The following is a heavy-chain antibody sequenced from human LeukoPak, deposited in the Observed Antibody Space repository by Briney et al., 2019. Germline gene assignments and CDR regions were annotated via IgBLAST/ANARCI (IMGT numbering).Heavy chain of an antibody. V-gene: IGHV4-34*01. CDR1: GFTVSSNY. J-gene: IGHJ6*04. D-gene: IGHD3-16*01. CDR3: ARGGLGESTLYYYYYGMDV. Sequence: PGGSLRLSCAASGFTVSSNYMSWVRQAPGKGLEWIGEINHSGSTNYNPSLKSRVTISVDTSKSQFSLKLRSVTAADTAVYYCARGGLGESTLYYYYYGMDVWGKGTTVTVSS. CDR2: INHSGST.